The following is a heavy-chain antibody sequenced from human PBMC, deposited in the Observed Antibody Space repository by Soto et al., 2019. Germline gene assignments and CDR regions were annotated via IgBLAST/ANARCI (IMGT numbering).Heavy chain of an antibody. CDR1: GGSISGRNFY. V-gene: IGHV4-39*01. J-gene: IGHJ4*02. D-gene: IGHD4-17*01. CDR3: ARTATVTTGYFDY. CDR2: IYYSGGT. Sequence: QLQLQESGPGLVKPSETLSLTCTVSGGSISGRNFYWGWIRQPPGKGLEWIGSIYYSGGTYYNPSRKSRVTISVDTSKNQFSLKLSSVTAADTAVYYCARTATVTTGYFDYWGQGTLVTVSS.